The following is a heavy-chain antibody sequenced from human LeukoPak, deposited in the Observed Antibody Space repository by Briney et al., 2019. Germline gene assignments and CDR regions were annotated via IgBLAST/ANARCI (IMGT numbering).Heavy chain of an antibody. J-gene: IGHJ4*02. V-gene: IGHV3-20*04. CDR2: INWNGDST. Sequence: PGGSLRLSCTAPGSRFDDHGMAWVRQAPGKGLEWVCGINWNGDSTGYADSVKGRFTISRDNAKNSLYLQMNSLRADDTALYYCARGDSSGWYFDDWGQGTLVTVSS. CDR1: GSRFDDHG. CDR3: ARGDSSGWYFDD. D-gene: IGHD6-19*01.